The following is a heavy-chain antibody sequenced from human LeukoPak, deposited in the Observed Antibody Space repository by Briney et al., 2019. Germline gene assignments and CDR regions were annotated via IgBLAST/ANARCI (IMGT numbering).Heavy chain of an antibody. V-gene: IGHV3-23*01. CDR3: ARGGLRWHFDY. J-gene: IGHJ4*02. CDR2: ISGSGGST. D-gene: IGHD4-23*01. Sequence: GGSLRLSCAASGFTFSSYWMSWVRQAPGKGLEWVSAISGSGGSTYYADSVKGRFTISRDNSKNTLYLQMNSLRAEDTAVYYCARGGLRWHFDYWGQGTLVTVSS. CDR1: GFTFSSYW.